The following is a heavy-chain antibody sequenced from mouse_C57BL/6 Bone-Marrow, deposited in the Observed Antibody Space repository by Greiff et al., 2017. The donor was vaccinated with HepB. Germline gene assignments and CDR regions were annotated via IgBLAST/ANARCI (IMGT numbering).Heavy chain of an antibody. Sequence: VKLQESGAELVRPGTSVKVSCKASGYAFTNYLIEWVKQRPGQGLEWIGVINPGSGGTNYNEKFKGKATLTADKSSSTAYMQLSSLTSEDSAVYFCAREEGYAMDYWGQGTSVTVSS. CDR3: AREEGYAMDY. CDR1: GYAFTNYL. CDR2: INPGSGGT. J-gene: IGHJ4*01. V-gene: IGHV1-54*01.